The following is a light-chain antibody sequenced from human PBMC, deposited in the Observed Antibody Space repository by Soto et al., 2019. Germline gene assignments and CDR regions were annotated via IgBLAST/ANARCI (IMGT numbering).Light chain of an antibody. CDR2: GAS. J-gene: IGKJ1*01. V-gene: IGKV3-20*01. Sequence: EIVLTQSPGTLSLSPGERATLSCRASQSVSSSYLAWYQHKPGQAPRPLIYGASRRAIGIPDRFSGSGSGTSFTLTISRLEPEDFAVYYCQQYGSSPLTFGQGTKVEIK. CDR1: QSVSSSY. CDR3: QQYGSSPLT.